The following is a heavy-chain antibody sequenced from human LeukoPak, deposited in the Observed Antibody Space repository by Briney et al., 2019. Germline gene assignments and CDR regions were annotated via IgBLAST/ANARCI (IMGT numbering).Heavy chain of an antibody. CDR3: ARAAGYCSSTSCYYLSP. V-gene: IGHV3-74*01. CDR2: INSDGSST. D-gene: IGHD2-2*03. Sequence: PGGSLRLSCAASGFTFSSYWMHWVRQAPRKGLVWVSRINSDGSSTSYADSVKGRFTISRDNAKNTLYLQMNSLRAEDTAVYYCARAAGYCSSTSCYYLSPWGQGTLVTVSS. CDR1: GFTFSSYW. J-gene: IGHJ5*02.